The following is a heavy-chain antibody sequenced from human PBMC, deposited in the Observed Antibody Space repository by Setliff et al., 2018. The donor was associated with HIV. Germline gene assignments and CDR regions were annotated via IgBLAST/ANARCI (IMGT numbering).Heavy chain of an antibody. V-gene: IGHV3-30*04. CDR2: IWYDGSKK. D-gene: IGHD3-16*01. CDR3: ARDRGTPDKCFDP. J-gene: IGHJ5*02. CDR1: GFTFSNFA. Sequence: GGSLRLSCVASGFTFSNFAMHWVRQAPGKGLEWLAFIWYDGSKKDYADSVKGRFTISRDNSKNTLFLQMNSLRPEDTAVYYCARDRGTPDKCFDPWGQGTPVTVSS.